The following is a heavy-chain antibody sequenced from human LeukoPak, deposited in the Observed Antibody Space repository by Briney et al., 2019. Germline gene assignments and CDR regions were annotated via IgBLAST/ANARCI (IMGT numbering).Heavy chain of an antibody. CDR2: INHSGST. D-gene: IGHD4/OR15-4a*01. CDR1: GGSFSGYY. Sequence: KPSETLSLTCAVYGGSFSGYYWSWIRQPPGKGLEWIGEINHSGSTNYNPSLKSRVTISVDTSKNQFSLKLSSVTAADTAVYYCARYGGPSYIDYWGQGTLVTVSS. J-gene: IGHJ4*02. V-gene: IGHV4-34*01. CDR3: ARYGGPSYIDY.